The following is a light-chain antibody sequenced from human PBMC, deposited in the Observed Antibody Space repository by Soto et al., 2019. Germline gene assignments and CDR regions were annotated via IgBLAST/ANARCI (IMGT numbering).Light chain of an antibody. CDR2: WAS. Sequence: DIVMTQSPDSLAVSLGERATINCKSSQTVLYSPNNKNYLAWYQQKPRQPPKLLISWASTRESGVPDRFSGSGSGTDFTLTISSLQAEDVAVYYCQQYYTTPRTFGQGIKVEIK. CDR3: QQYYTTPRT. CDR1: QTVLYSPNNKNY. J-gene: IGKJ1*01. V-gene: IGKV4-1*01.